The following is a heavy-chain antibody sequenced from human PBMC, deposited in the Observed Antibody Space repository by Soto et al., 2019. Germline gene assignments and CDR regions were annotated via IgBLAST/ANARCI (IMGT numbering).Heavy chain of an antibody. CDR1: GFTFSSYS. J-gene: IGHJ6*02. CDR3: AKLLPYYYGMDV. V-gene: IGHV3-21*01. D-gene: IGHD2-15*01. Sequence: GGSLRLSCAASGFTFSSYSMNWVRQAPGKGLEWVSSISSSSSYIYYADSVKGRFTISRDNAKNSLYLQMNSLRAEDTAVYYCAKLLPYYYGMDVWGQGTTVTVSS. CDR2: ISSSSSYI.